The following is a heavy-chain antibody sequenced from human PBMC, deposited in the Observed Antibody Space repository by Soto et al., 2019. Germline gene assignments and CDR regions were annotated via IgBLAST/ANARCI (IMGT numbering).Heavy chain of an antibody. J-gene: IGHJ4*02. Sequence: QVQLVESGGGVVKPGRSLRLSCAASGFTFSSYAMHWVRQAPGKGLEWVAGISSDGSNTYYADSVKGRFTISRDNSKNTRYLQMNSLRAEDTAVYYCARDPACPYSSSAFDYWGQGTLVTVSS. V-gene: IGHV3-30-3*01. CDR2: ISSDGSNT. CDR1: GFTFSSYA. D-gene: IGHD6-6*01. CDR3: ARDPACPYSSSAFDY.